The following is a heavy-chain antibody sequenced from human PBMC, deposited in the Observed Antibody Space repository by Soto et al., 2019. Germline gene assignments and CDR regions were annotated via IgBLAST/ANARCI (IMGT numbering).Heavy chain of an antibody. CDR3: AKPAYYYDSSGFDY. CDR1: GFTFTKLA. CDR2: ISYDGSNK. V-gene: IGHV3-30*18. J-gene: IGHJ4*02. D-gene: IGHD3-22*01. Sequence: GGSLRLSCAASGFTFTKLARHWVRQGAGKGLEWVAVISYDGSNKYYADSLKGRFTISRDNSKNTLYLQMNSLRAEDTAVYYCAKPAYYYDSSGFDYWGQGTLVTVSS.